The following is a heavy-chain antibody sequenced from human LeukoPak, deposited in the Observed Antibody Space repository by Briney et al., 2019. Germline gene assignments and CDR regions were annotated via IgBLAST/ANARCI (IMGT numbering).Heavy chain of an antibody. D-gene: IGHD2-2*01. Sequence: GGSLRLSCAASGFTFSSYAMSWVRQAPAKGLEWVSAISGNSGSTYYADSVKGRFTISRDNSKNTLYLRMNSLRAEDTAVYYCAKEAFAVVPAAKSDYWGQGTLVTVSP. CDR2: ISGNSGST. CDR3: AKEAFAVVPAAKSDY. V-gene: IGHV3-23*01. J-gene: IGHJ4*02. CDR1: GFTFSSYA.